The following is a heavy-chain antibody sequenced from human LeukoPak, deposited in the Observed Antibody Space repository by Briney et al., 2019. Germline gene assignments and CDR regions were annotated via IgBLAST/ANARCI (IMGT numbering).Heavy chain of an antibody. CDR2: IYYSGST. J-gene: IGHJ4*02. D-gene: IGHD6-13*01. V-gene: IGHV4-59*08. Sequence: SETLSLTCTVSGGSISSYYWSWIRQPPGKGLEWIGYIYYSGSTNYNPFLKSRVTISVDTSKNQFSLKLSSVTAADTAVYYCARQVSSSWSEIDYWGQGTLVTVSS. CDR3: ARQVSSSWSEIDY. CDR1: GGSISSYY.